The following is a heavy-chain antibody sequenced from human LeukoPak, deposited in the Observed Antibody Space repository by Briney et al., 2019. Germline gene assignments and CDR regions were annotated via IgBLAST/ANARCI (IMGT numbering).Heavy chain of an antibody. Sequence: GGSLRLSCAASGFTFSNYNMNWVRQPPGKGLEWVSSISSSSSYIYYADSVRGRFTISRDNAKNSLYLQMNNLRAEDTAVYYCARDLPTVTPLLPSLSYFDYWGQGTLVTVSS. D-gene: IGHD4-17*01. CDR1: GFTFSNYN. J-gene: IGHJ4*02. CDR3: ARDLPTVTPLLPSLSYFDY. V-gene: IGHV3-21*01. CDR2: ISSSSSYI.